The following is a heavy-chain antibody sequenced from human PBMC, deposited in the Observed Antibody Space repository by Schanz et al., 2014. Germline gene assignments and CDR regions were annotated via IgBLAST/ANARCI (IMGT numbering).Heavy chain of an antibody. J-gene: IGHJ6*02. D-gene: IGHD3-10*01. Sequence: VQLVESGGCLVKPGGSLRLSCAASGITFSSHAMSWVRQAPGKGLEWVSAISGSGDNTFYADSVRGRFTISRDNSKNTPFLQMNSLRAEDTAVYYCEKXAPYYGSGSFPSNAYGMDVWGQGTAVTVSS. CDR2: ISGSGDNT. CDR1: GITFSSHA. V-gene: IGHV3-23*04. CDR3: EKXAPYYGSGSFPSNAYGMDV.